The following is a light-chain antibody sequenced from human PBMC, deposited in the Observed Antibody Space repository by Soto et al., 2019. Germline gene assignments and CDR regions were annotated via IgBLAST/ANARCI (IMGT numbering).Light chain of an antibody. J-gene: IGLJ1*01. Sequence: QSVLTQPASVSGSPGQSITISCTGSISAVGGYYYVSWYQHHAGKAPRLMIYASSNRPSGVSHRFSGSRSGNTASLTISGLQAEDEADYYCSSYTSGTTLYVFGTGTKVTVL. CDR2: ASS. CDR1: ISAVGGYYY. CDR3: SSYTSGTTLYV. V-gene: IGLV2-14*01.